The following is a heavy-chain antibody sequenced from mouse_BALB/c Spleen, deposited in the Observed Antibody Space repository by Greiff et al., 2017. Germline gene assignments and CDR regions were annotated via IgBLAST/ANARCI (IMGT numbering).Heavy chain of an antibody. Sequence: EVKLQESGAELVKPGASVKLSCTASGFNIKDTYMHWVKQRPEQGLEWIGRIDPANGNTKYDPKFQGKATITADTYSNTAYLQLSSLTSEDTAVYYCARSYYQAMDYWGQGTSVTVSS. V-gene: IGHV14-3*02. CDR3: ARSYYQAMDY. D-gene: IGHD1-1*01. CDR2: IDPANGNT. J-gene: IGHJ4*01. CDR1: GFNIKDTY.